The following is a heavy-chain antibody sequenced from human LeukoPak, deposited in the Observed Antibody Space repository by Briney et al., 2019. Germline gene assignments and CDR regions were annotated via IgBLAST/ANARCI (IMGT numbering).Heavy chain of an antibody. CDR3: ARDLPPYYGSGSYDYYYYGMDV. D-gene: IGHD3-10*01. Sequence: SETLSLTCTVSGGSISSGDYYWSWIRQPPGKGVEWIGYIYYSGSTYYNPSLKSRVTISVDTSKNQFSLKLSSVTAADTAVYYCARDLPPYYGSGSYDYYYYGMDVWGKGTTVTVSS. J-gene: IGHJ6*04. CDR1: GGSISSGDYY. CDR2: IYYSGST. V-gene: IGHV4-30-4*01.